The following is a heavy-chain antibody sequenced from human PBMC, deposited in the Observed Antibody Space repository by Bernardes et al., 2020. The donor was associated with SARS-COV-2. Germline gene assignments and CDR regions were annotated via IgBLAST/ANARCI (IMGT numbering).Heavy chain of an antibody. V-gene: IGHV3-21*01. CDR2: ISSSSSYI. CDR3: ASHSEVPHDAFDI. D-gene: IGHD1-26*01. CDR1: GFTFSSYS. Sequence: GGSLRLSCAASGFTFSSYSMNWVRQAPGKGLEWVSSISSSSSYIYYADSVKGRFTISRDNAKNSLYLQMNSLRAEDTAVYYCASHSEVPHDAFDIWGQGTMVTVSS. J-gene: IGHJ3*02.